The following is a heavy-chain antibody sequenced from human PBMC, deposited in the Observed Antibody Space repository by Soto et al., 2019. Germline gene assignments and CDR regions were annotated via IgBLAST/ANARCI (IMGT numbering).Heavy chain of an antibody. J-gene: IGHJ4*02. Sequence: QVQLQESGPGLVKPSQTLSLTCTVSGGSINSEGYYWSWIRQPPGKGLEWIGYIYYTGTTYYNTSLKSRITISLDTSENQFSLNLSSVTAADTAVYYCARAENGGYDPGAWWGQGTLVTVSS. CDR2: IYYTGTT. V-gene: IGHV4-31*03. D-gene: IGHD5-12*01. CDR1: GGSINSEGYY. CDR3: ARAENGGYDPGAW.